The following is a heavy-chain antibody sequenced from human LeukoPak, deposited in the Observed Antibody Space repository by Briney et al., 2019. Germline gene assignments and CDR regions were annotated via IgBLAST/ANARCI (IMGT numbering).Heavy chain of an antibody. V-gene: IGHV1-69*04. CDR2: IIPILGIA. J-gene: IGHJ3*02. CDR1: GGTFSSYV. CDR3: ARDGHQIAAAGVDAFDI. D-gene: IGHD6-13*01. Sequence: ASVKVSCKASGGTFSSYVISWVRQAPGQGLEWMGRIIPILGIANYAQKFQGRVTITADKSTSTAYMELSSLRSEDTAVYYCARDGHQIAAAGVDAFDIWGQGTMVTVSS.